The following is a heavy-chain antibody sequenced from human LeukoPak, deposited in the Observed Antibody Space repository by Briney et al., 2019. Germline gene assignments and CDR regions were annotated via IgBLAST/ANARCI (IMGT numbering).Heavy chain of an antibody. CDR3: ARGGGYCSGGSCFPPDY. D-gene: IGHD2-15*01. Sequence: GGSLRLSCAASGFTVSSNYMSWVRQAPGKGLEWVSVIYSGGSTYYADSVKGRFTISRDNPKNTLYLQMNSLRAEDTAVYYCARGGGYCSGGSCFPPDYWGQGTLVTVSS. J-gene: IGHJ4*02. V-gene: IGHV3-53*01. CDR2: IYSGGST. CDR1: GFTVSSNY.